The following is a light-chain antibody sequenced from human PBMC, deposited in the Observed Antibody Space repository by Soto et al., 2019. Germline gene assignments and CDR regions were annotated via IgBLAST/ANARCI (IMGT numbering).Light chain of an antibody. V-gene: IGLV2-14*01. CDR1: SSDVGGSNY. CDR3: SSYTSSNTWV. Sequence: QSTLTQPASVSGSPGQSITISCTGTSSDVGGSNYVSWYQQHPGKAPKLMIYEVKYRPSGLSNRFSGSKSGNTASLTISGLQPDDEADYYCSSYTSSNTWVFGGGTKVTVL. J-gene: IGLJ3*02. CDR2: EVK.